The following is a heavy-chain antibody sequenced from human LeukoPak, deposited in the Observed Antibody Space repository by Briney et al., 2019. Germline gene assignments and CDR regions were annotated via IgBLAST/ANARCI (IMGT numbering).Heavy chain of an antibody. CDR3: ARTSTYYDFWSGYYLPYYFDY. CDR2: IYSGGST. CDR1: GFTVSSNY. V-gene: IGHV3-53*01. J-gene: IGHJ4*02. Sequence: GGSLRLSCAASGFTVSSNYMSWVRQAPGKGLEWVSVIYSGGSTYYADSMKGRFTISRDNSKNTLYLQMNSLRAEDTAVYYCARTSTYYDFWSGYYLPYYFDYWGQGTLVTVSS. D-gene: IGHD3-3*01.